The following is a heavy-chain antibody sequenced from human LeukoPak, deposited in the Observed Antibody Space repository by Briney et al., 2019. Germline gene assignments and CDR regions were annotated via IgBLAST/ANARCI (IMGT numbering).Heavy chain of an antibody. CDR1: GGTFSSYA. V-gene: IGHV1-69*01. D-gene: IGHD3-22*01. J-gene: IGHJ4*02. CDR3: VRPHYYYDSSGYYDY. Sequence: SVKVSCKASGGTFSSYAISWVRQAPGQGLEWMGGIIPIFGTANYAQKFQGRVTITADESTSTAYMELSSLRSEDTAVYYCVRPHYYYDSSGYYDYWGQGTLVTVSS. CDR2: IIPIFGTA.